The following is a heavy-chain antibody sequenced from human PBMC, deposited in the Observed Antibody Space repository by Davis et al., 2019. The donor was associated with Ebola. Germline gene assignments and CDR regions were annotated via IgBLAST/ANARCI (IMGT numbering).Heavy chain of an antibody. CDR3: ARSTTNGHF. J-gene: IGHJ4*02. Sequence: GESLKISCAASGFTFSSYWMSWVRQAPGKGLEWVANIKQDGSEKYYVDSVKGRFTISRDNAKNSLYLQMNSLRAEDTAVYYCARSTTNGHFWGQGTLVTVSS. V-gene: IGHV3-7*01. CDR2: IKQDGSEK. CDR1: GFTFSSYW. D-gene: IGHD2-8*01.